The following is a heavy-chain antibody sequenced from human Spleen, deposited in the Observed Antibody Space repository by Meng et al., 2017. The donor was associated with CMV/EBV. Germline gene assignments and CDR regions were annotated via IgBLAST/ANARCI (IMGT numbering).Heavy chain of an antibody. CDR1: GGTFSSYA. J-gene: IGHJ4*02. V-gene: IGHV1-69*05. Sequence: SVKVSCKASGGTFSSYAFSWVQQAPGQGLEWMGGIMPIYGTPKYAQKFQGRVTITTDESTTIAYMEVSSLRSEDTALYFCATGSPQAGGEQPTRGLDSWGQGTLVTVSS. CDR2: IMPIYGTP. D-gene: IGHD3-10*01. CDR3: ATGSPQAGGEQPTRGLDS.